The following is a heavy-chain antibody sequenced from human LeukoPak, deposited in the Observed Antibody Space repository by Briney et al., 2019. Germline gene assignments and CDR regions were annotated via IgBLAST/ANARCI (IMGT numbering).Heavy chain of an antibody. D-gene: IGHD2-15*01. Sequence: GESLKIPCKGSGYRFTSYWIGWVRQMPGKGLEWMGIIYPSDSDTRYSPSFQGQVTISADKSISTAYLQCSSLKASDTAMYYCARRRARGGTPLTWFDPWGQGTLVTVSS. CDR2: IYPSDSDT. CDR1: GYRFTSYW. J-gene: IGHJ5*02. CDR3: ARRRARGGTPLTWFDP. V-gene: IGHV5-51*01.